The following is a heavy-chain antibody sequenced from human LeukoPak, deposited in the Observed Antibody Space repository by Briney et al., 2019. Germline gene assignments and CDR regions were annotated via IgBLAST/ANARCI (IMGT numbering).Heavy chain of an antibody. D-gene: IGHD6-13*01. V-gene: IGHV1-2*02. CDR2: INPNSGGT. J-gene: IGHJ4*02. Sequence: SVNVSCQASGYTFTDYYMHWVRQAPGQGLKWMGWINPNSGGTHYAQKFQGRVTMTRDTSINTAYMELSRLRSDDTAVYYCARGIRSSSWYDFGYWGQGTLVTVSS. CDR3: ARGIRSSSWYDFGY. CDR1: GYTFTDYY.